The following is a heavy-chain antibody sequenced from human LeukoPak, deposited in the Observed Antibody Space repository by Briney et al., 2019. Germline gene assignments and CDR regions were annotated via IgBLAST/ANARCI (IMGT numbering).Heavy chain of an antibody. J-gene: IGHJ1*01. V-gene: IGHV3-30*02. CDR3: ATDIVVVPAAAEYFQH. CDR2: IRYDGSNK. Sequence: GGSLRLSCAASGFTFSSYGMHWVRQAPGKGLEWVAFIRYDGSNKYYADSVKGRFTISRDNSKNTLYLQMNSLRAEDTAVYYCATDIVVVPAAAEYFQHWGQGTLVTVSS. D-gene: IGHD2-2*01. CDR1: GFTFSSYG.